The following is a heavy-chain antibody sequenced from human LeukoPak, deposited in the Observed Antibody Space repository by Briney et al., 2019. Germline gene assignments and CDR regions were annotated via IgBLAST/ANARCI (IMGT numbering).Heavy chain of an antibody. V-gene: IGHV4-34*01. D-gene: IGHD6-13*01. CDR2: INHSGST. J-gene: IGHJ5*02. CDR3: ARLYSSSWYNWFDP. Sequence: SETLSLTCAVYGGSFSGYYWSWIRQPPGKGPEWIGEINHSGSTSYNPSLKSRVTISVDTSKNQFSLKLSSVTAADTAVYYCARLYSSSWYNWFDPWGQGTLVTVSS. CDR1: GGSFSGYY.